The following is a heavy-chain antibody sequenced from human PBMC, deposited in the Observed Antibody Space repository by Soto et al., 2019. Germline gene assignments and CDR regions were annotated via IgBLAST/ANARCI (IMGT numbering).Heavy chain of an antibody. CDR1: GFTFNNDI. V-gene: IGHV3-30-3*01. D-gene: IGHD3-10*01. CDR3: ARDDEEGSYCDLGY. J-gene: IGHJ4*02. Sequence: QVQLVESGGGVVQPGRSLRLSCAASGFTFNNDIMHWVRQAPGKGLEWVAMILHDGNNKYYADSVKGRFTISRDNSKSTLYLQMNSLRTEDTAIYYCARDDEEGSYCDLGYWGQGTLVTVSS. CDR2: ILHDGNNK.